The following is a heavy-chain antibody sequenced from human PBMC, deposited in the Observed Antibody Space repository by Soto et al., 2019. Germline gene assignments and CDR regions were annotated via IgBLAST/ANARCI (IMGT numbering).Heavy chain of an antibody. CDR2: IYWDDDK. CDR1: GFSLSTSGVG. J-gene: IGHJ4*02. D-gene: IGHD6-13*01. V-gene: IGHV2-5*02. CDR3: AHRRMDSSSWHFDY. Sequence: QITLKESGPTLVKPTQTLTLTCTFSGFSLSTSGVGVGWIRQPPGKALEWLALIYWDDDKRYSPSLKSRLTITKDTSKNQVVLTMTNMDPVDTATHYCAHRRMDSSSWHFDYWGQGTLVTVSS.